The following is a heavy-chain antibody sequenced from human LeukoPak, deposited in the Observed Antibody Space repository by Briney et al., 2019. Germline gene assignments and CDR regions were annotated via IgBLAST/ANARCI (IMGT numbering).Heavy chain of an antibody. CDR2: ISYDGSNK. Sequence: PGGSLRLSCAASGFTFSSYGMHWVRQAPGKGLEWVAVISYDGSNKYYADSVKGRFTISRDNSKNTLYLQMNSLRAEDTAVYYYAKDRGIAAAGRSRMLYYFDYWGQGTLVTVSS. J-gene: IGHJ4*02. CDR1: GFTFSSYG. CDR3: AKDRGIAAAGRSRMLYYFDY. V-gene: IGHV3-30*18. D-gene: IGHD6-13*01.